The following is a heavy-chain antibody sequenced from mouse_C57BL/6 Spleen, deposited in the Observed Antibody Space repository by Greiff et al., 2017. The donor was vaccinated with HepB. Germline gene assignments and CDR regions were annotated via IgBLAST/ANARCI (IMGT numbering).Heavy chain of an antibody. J-gene: IGHJ3*01. CDR2: ILPGSGST. CDR1: GYTFTGYW. CDR3: ASPNWAWFAY. V-gene: IGHV1-9*01. D-gene: IGHD4-1*02. Sequence: VKLQESGAELMKPGASVKLSCKATGYTFTGYWIEWVKQRPGHGLEWIGEILPGSGSTNYNEKFKGKATFTADTSSNTAYMQLSSLTTEDSAIYYCASPNWAWFAYWGQGTLVTVSA.